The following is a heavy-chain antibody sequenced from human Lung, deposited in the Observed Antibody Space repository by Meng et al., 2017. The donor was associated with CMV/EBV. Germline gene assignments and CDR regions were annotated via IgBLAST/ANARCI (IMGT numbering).Heavy chain of an antibody. CDR3: ARSMLEVNRYYYGREV. J-gene: IGHJ6*04. Sequence: GGSLRLSFSSSFFPFSSFWMAWVRQAPGKGLEWVGNIKQDESEIQYVGSVKGRFTITRDNAKNSLFLQMNSLRAEDTAVYYCARSMLEVNRYYYGREVWGEGDXVTVDS. V-gene: IGHV3-7*01. CDR1: FFPFSSFW. D-gene: IGHD1-1*01. CDR2: IKQDESEI.